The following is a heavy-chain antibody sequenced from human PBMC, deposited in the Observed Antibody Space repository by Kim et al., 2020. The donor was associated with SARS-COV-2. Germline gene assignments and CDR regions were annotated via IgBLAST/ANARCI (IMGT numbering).Heavy chain of an antibody. V-gene: IGHV4-59*01. J-gene: IGHJ5*02. D-gene: IGHD3-16*02. Sequence: SETLSLTCTVSGGSISSYYWSWIRQPPGKGLEWIGYIYYSGSTNYNPSLKSRVTISVDTSKNQFSLKLSSVTAADTAVYYCARGSRGDYVWGSYRYTSSFDPWGQGTLVTVSS. CDR1: GGSISSYY. CDR2: IYYSGST. CDR3: ARGSRGDYVWGSYRYTSSFDP.